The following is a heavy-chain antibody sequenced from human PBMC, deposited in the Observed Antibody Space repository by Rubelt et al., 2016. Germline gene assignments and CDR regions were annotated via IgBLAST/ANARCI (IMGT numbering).Heavy chain of an antibody. CDR1: GLTFSSSA. D-gene: IGHD7-27*01. J-gene: IGHJ5*02. CDR2: ISYDGSNK. Sequence: GLTFSSSAMHWVRQAPDKGLEWLAVISYDGSNKYYADSVKGRFTISGDNSKNTLYLQMNSLRAEDTAVYYCVRDRNWGWFDPWGQGTLVTVSS. V-gene: IGHV3-30*14. CDR3: VRDRNWGWFDP.